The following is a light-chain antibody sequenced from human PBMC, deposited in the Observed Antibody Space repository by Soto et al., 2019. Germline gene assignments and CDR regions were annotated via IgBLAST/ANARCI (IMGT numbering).Light chain of an antibody. CDR1: SSDVGGYNY. Sequence: QSALTQPASVSGSPGQSITISCTGTSSDVGGYNYVSWYQQHPGKAPKLMIYDVSNRPSGVSNRFSGSKCGNTASLTISGLQAEDEADYYCSSYTSSSTVVFGGGTKVTVL. CDR2: DVS. V-gene: IGLV2-14*01. CDR3: SSYTSSSTVV. J-gene: IGLJ2*01.